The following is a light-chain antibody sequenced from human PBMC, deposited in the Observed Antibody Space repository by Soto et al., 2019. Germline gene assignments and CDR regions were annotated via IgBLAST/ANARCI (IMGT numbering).Light chain of an antibody. CDR1: SSDVGGYTY. Sequence: SALTQPRSVSGSPGQSVTLSCTGTSSDVGGYTYVSWCQQHPGKAPKLMIYDVSKRPSGVPDRFSGSKSGNTASLTISGLQAEDEADYYCCSYAGSYTWVFGGGTKLTVL. V-gene: IGLV2-11*01. CDR3: CSYAGSYTWV. J-gene: IGLJ3*02. CDR2: DVS.